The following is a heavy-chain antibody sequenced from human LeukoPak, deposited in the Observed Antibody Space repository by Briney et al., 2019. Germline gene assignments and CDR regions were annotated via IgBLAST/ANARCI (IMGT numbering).Heavy chain of an antibody. J-gene: IGHJ4*02. CDR1: GGTFSSYT. Sequence: SVKVSCKASGGTFSSYTISWVRQAPGQGLEWMGRIIPILGIANYAQKFQGRVTITADKSTSTAYIELSSLRSEDTAAYYCARGGYSSSRPFDYWGQGTLVTVSS. CDR2: IIPILGIA. CDR3: ARGGYSSSRPFDY. V-gene: IGHV1-69*02. D-gene: IGHD6-6*01.